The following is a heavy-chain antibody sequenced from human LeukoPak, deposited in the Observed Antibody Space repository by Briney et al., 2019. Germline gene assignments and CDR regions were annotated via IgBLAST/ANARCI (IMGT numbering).Heavy chain of an antibody. V-gene: IGHV1-69*13. J-gene: IGHJ3*02. CDR1: GGTFSSYA. CDR3: ARATQYPDAFDI. D-gene: IGHD2-2*01. Sequence: SVKVSCKASGGTFSSYAISWVRQTPGQGLEWMGGIIPIFGTANYAQKFQGRVTITADESTSTAYMELSSLRSEDTAVYYCARATQYPDAFDIWGQGTMVTVSS. CDR2: IIPIFGTA.